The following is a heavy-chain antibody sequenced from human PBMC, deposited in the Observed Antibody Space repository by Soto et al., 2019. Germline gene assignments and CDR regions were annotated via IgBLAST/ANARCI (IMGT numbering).Heavy chain of an antibody. D-gene: IGHD3-22*01. CDR2: ISSSSSYT. J-gene: IGHJ5*02. Sequence: GGSLRISCAASGFTFSTYSMNWVRQAPGKGLEWVSYISSSSSYTNYADSVKGRFTISREDANNSLYLQMNSVRAEDTAVYYCARDEDYYDIYRSGNGFDPGGQGPLVTVSS. CDR1: GFTFSTYS. V-gene: IGHV3-21*05. CDR3: ARDEDYYDIYRSGNGFDP.